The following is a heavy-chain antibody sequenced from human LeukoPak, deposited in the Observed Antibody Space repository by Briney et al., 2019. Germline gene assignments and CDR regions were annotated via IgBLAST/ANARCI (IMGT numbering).Heavy chain of an antibody. Sequence: SETLSLTCSVSGDPITSTSHYCGWIRQPPGKGLEWIGSISYSGSTFYNPSLKSRVTISIARSKNQFSLSLYSLTAADTAVYYCARSPSGSYLRFDSWGQGTLVIVSS. J-gene: IGHJ4*02. V-gene: IGHV4-39*01. CDR1: GDPITSTSHY. D-gene: IGHD1-26*01. CDR2: ISYSGST. CDR3: ARSPSGSYLRFDS.